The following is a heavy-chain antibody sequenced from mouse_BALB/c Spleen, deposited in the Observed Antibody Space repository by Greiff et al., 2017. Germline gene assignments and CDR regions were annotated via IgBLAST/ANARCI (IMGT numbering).Heavy chain of an antibody. Sequence: QVQLQQPGAELVKPGASVKMSCKASGYTFTSYNMHWVKQTPGQGLEWIGAIYPGNGDTSYNQKFKGKATLTADKSSSTAYMQLSSLTSEEAAVYYCARRHYYGYDAMDYWGQGTSVTVSA. CDR2: IYPGNGDT. CDR1: GYTFTSYN. D-gene: IGHD1-2*01. J-gene: IGHJ4*01. CDR3: ARRHYYGYDAMDY. V-gene: IGHV1-12*01.